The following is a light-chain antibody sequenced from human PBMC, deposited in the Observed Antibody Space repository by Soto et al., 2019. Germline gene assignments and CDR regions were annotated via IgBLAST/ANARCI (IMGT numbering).Light chain of an antibody. CDR2: EVT. J-gene: IGLJ1*01. CDR3: SSYVGSNNYV. CDR1: SSDVGRYNF. Sequence: QSVLTQAPSASGSPGQSVTISCIGTSSDVGRYNFVSWYQHHPGKAPKLIIYEVTKRPSGVPDRFSGSKSGNTASLTVSGLQADDEADYFCSSYVGSNNYVFGTGTKVTVL. V-gene: IGLV2-8*01.